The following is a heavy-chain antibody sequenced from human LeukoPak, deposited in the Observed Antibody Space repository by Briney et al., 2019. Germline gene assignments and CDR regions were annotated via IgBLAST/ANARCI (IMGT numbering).Heavy chain of an antibody. Sequence: TSETLSLTCTVSGGSISSYYWSWIRQPPGKGLEWIGYIYYSGSTNYNPSLKSRVTISVDTSKNQFSLKLSSVTAADTAVYYCARHWGYFDYWGQGTLVTVSS. J-gene: IGHJ4*02. CDR3: ARHWGYFDY. V-gene: IGHV4-59*08. CDR1: GGSISSYY. CDR2: IYYSGST. D-gene: IGHD3-16*01.